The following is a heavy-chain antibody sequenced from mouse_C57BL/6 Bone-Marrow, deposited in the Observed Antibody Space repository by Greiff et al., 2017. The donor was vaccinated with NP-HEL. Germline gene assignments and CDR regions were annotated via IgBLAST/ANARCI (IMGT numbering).Heavy chain of an antibody. CDR3: ANLTGTFRRAMDY. D-gene: IGHD4-1*01. CDR1: GYTFTSYG. J-gene: IGHJ4*01. Sequence: QVQLKQSGAELARPGASVKLSCKASGYTFTSYGISWVKQRTGQGLEWIGEIYPRSGNTYYNEKFKGKATLTADKSSSTAYMELRSLTSEDSAVYFCANLTGTFRRAMDYWGQGTSVTVSS. V-gene: IGHV1-81*01. CDR2: IYPRSGNT.